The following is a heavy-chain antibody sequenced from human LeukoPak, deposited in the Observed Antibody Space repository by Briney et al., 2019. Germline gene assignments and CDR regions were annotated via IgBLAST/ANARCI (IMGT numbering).Heavy chain of an antibody. V-gene: IGHV1-69*01. CDR1: GGTFSSYA. Sequence: SVKVSCKASGGTFSSYAISWVRQAPGQGLEWMGGIIPIFGTANYAQKFQGRVTITADESTSTAYMELSSLRSEDTAVYYCASPSKKAVAGTYYFDYWGQGTLVTVSS. CDR3: ASPSKKAVAGTYYFDY. CDR2: IIPIFGTA. D-gene: IGHD6-19*01. J-gene: IGHJ4*02.